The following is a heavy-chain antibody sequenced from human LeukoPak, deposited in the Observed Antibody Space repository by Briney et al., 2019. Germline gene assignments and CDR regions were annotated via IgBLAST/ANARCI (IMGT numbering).Heavy chain of an antibody. V-gene: IGHV1-46*01. D-gene: IGHD3-22*01. CDR1: GYTFTSYY. Sequence: ASVKVSCKASGYTFTSYYMHWVRQAPGQGLEWMGIINPSGGSTSYAQKFQGRVTMTRDMSTSTVYMELSSLRSEDTAVYYCARVPNYYDSSGYLGPFFDYWGQGTLVTVSS. CDR2: INPSGGST. J-gene: IGHJ4*02. CDR3: ARVPNYYDSSGYLGPFFDY.